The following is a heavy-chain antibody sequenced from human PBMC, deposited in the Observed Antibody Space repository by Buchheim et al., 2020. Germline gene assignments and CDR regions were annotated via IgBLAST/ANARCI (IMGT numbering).Heavy chain of an antibody. Sequence: QVQLQQWGAGLLKPSETLSLTCAVYGGSFSGYYWSWIRQPPGKGLEWTGEINHSGSTNYNPSLKSRVTISVDTSKNQFSLKLSSVTAADTAVYYCARGRVGYCSSTSCSHYYYYYGMDVWGQGTT. D-gene: IGHD2-2*01. V-gene: IGHV4-34*01. J-gene: IGHJ6*02. CDR2: INHSGST. CDR1: GGSFSGYY. CDR3: ARGRVGYCSSTSCSHYYYYYGMDV.